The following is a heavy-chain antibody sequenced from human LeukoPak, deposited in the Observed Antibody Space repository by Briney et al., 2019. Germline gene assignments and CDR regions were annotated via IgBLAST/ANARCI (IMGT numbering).Heavy chain of an antibody. Sequence: KTSETLSLTCTVSGGSISSGSYYWSWIRQPAGKGLEWIGRIYTSGSTNYNPSLKSRVTISVDTSKNQFPLKLSSVTAADTAVYYCARCENYYGMDVWGQGTTVTVSS. V-gene: IGHV4-61*02. CDR2: IYTSGST. CDR1: GGSISSGSYY. J-gene: IGHJ6*02. CDR3: ARCENYYGMDV.